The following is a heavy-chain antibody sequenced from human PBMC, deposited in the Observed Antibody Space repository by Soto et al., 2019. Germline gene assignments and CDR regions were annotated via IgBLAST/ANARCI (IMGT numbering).Heavy chain of an antibody. J-gene: IGHJ4*02. D-gene: IGHD3-16*01. V-gene: IGHV2-5*01. CDR2: IYWHDDK. Sequence: SGPTLVNPTQTLTLTCTFSGFSLSTSGVGVNWIRQPPGKALEWPALIYWHDDKRYSPSLKSRLTITKDTSKNQVVLTMTNMDPVDTATYYCAHRGGATVGLYYFDYWGQGALVTVSS. CDR3: AHRGGATVGLYYFDY. CDR1: GFSLSTSGVG.